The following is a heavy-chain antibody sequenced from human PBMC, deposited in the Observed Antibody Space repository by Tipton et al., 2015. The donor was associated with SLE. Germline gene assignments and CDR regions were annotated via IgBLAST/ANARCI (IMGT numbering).Heavy chain of an antibody. Sequence: TLSLTCTVSGGSISSYYWSWIWQPPGKGLEWIGYIYYSGSTNYNPSLKSRVTISVDTSKNQFSLKLSSVTAADTAVYYCSGSYSGAFDIWGQGTMVTVSS. D-gene: IGHD1-26*01. CDR3: SGSYSGAFDI. CDR1: GGSISSYY. J-gene: IGHJ3*02. CDR2: IYYSGST. V-gene: IGHV4-59*01.